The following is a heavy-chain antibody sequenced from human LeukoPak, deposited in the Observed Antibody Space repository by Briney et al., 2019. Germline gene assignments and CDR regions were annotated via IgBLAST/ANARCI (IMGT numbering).Heavy chain of an antibody. D-gene: IGHD5-18*01. V-gene: IGHV3-23*05. CDR1: GFSLGEYA. J-gene: IGHJ4*02. CDR3: VKGPQVGDGYHPDY. Sequence: GDSLRLSCAASGFSLGEYAMRWVRQAPGKGPEGVSAISGSSTYYSYSVKGRFTISRDTSKATVYLQMNVLREDDTALYYCVKGPQVGDGYHPDYWGQGTLVTVS. CDR2: ISGSST.